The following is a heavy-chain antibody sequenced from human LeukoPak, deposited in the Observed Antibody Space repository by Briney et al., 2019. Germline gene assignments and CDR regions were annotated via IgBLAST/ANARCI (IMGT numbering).Heavy chain of an antibody. D-gene: IGHD1-26*01. CDR1: GFSVRSNY. CDR2: IYSGGST. Sequence: QPGGSLRLSCAASGFSVRSNYMSWVRQAPGKGLEWVSIIYSGGSTSYADSVKGRFTITRDNSKNTLSLQMNSLRPEDTAVYYCAKENPVGGTNYFDYWGQGTLVTVSS. CDR3: AKENPVGGTNYFDY. J-gene: IGHJ4*02. V-gene: IGHV3-53*01.